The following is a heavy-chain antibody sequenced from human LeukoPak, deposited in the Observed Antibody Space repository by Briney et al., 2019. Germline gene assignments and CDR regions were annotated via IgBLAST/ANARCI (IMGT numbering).Heavy chain of an antibody. D-gene: IGHD6-13*01. CDR3: ARPRYSSSSDY. Sequence: PGGSLRLSYARCEFTFQTCVMKSLGQAPGKGLEWVSSISSSSSNIYYADSVKGRFTISRDNAKNSLYLQMNSLTAEDTAVYYCARPRYSSSSDYWGQGTLVTVSS. J-gene: IGHJ4*02. CDR1: EFTFQTCV. V-gene: IGHV3-21*01. CDR2: ISSSSSNI.